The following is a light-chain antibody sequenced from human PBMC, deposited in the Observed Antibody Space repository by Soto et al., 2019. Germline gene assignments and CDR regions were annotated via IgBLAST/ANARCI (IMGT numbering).Light chain of an antibody. Sequence: HSALTQPASVSGSPGQSITISCTGTSSDVGSYNLVSWYQQHPGKAPKLMIYEVSKRPSGVSNRFSGSKSGNTASLTISGLQAEDEADYYCCSYAGSVVFGGGTKLTVL. CDR1: SSDVGSYNL. CDR2: EVS. J-gene: IGLJ2*01. V-gene: IGLV2-23*02. CDR3: CSYAGSVV.